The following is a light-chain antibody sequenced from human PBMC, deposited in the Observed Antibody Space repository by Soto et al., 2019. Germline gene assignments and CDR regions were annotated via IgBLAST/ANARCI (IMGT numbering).Light chain of an antibody. J-gene: IGLJ2*01. CDR1: NSNIGTNY. V-gene: IGLV1-47*01. CDR3: AVWDDSLSGVL. Sequence: QAVVTQPPSASGTPGQRVIISCSGDNSNIGTNYVHWYQKFPGTAPKLLIIRSNQRPSGVPDRFAGSKSGTSATLAISGLRSEDEAEYSCAVWDDSLSGVLFGGGTKLTVL. CDR2: RSN.